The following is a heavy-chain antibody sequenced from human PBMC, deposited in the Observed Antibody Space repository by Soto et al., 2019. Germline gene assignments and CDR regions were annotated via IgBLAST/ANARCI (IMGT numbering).Heavy chain of an antibody. Sequence: KTSETLSLTCTVSGGSIISGGYYWSWIRQHPGKGLEWIGYIYFTGSTLYNPSLKSRLAMSLDTSKNQFSLKLGSVTAADTAIYYCARDWGSSGWPNWGPGTLVTVSS. J-gene: IGHJ4*02. CDR3: ARDWGSSGWPN. D-gene: IGHD6-19*01. CDR1: GGSIISGGYY. CDR2: IYFTGST. V-gene: IGHV4-31*03.